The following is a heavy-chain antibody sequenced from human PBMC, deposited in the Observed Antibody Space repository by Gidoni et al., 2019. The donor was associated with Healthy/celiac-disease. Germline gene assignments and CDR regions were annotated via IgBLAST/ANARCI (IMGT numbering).Heavy chain of an antibody. J-gene: IGHJ6*04. CDR2: ISSNGGST. Sequence: EVQLVESGGGLVQPGGSLRLSGSASGFTFSSHAMHWVRQAPGKGLEYVSAISSNGGSTYYADSVKGRFTISRDNSKNTLYLQMSSLRAEDTAVYYCVNGRSVVVPAAISGGVWGKGTTVTVSS. CDR3: VNGRSVVVPAAISGGV. CDR1: GFTFSSHA. V-gene: IGHV3-64D*06. D-gene: IGHD2-2*02.